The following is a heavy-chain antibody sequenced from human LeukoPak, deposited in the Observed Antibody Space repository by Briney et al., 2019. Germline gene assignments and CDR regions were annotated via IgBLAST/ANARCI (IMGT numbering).Heavy chain of an antibody. CDR3: ARGGNSSGWYSYYYMDV. V-gene: IGHV3-7*01. J-gene: IGHJ6*03. Sequence: GGSLRLSCAASGFTFSSYGMSWVRQAPGKGLEWVANIKQDGSEKYYVDSVKGRFTISRDNAKNSLYLQMNSLRAEDTAVYYCARGGNSSGWYSYYYMDVWGKGTTVTVSS. CDR2: IKQDGSEK. D-gene: IGHD6-19*01. CDR1: GFTFSSYG.